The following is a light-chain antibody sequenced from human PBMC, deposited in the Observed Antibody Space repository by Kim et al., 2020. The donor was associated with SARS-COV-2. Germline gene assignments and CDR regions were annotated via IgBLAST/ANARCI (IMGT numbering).Light chain of an antibody. CDR1: SSDVGSYNR. J-gene: IGLJ3*02. V-gene: IGLV2-18*02. CDR3: SSYTSSGV. Sequence: QSALTQPPSVSGSPGQSVTISCTGTSSDVGSYNRVSWYQQPPGTAPKLMIYEVSNRPSGVPDRFSGSKSGNTASLTISGLPAEDEADYYCSSYTSSGVFGGGTQLTVL. CDR2: EVS.